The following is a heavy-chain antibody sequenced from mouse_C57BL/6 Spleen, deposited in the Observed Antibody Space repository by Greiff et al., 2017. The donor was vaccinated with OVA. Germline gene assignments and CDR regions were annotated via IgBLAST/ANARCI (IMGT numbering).Heavy chain of an antibody. D-gene: IGHD1-1*01. J-gene: IGHJ2*01. CDR1: GYTFTSYW. CDR3: TRTTVVAGDFDY. Sequence: VHVKQSGTVLARPGASVKMSCKTSGYTFTSYWMHWVKQRPGQGLEWIGAIYPGNSDTSYNQKFKGKAKLTAVTSARTAYMELSSLTNEDSAVYYCTRTTVVAGDFDYWGQGTTLTVSS. V-gene: IGHV1-5*01. CDR2: IYPGNSDT.